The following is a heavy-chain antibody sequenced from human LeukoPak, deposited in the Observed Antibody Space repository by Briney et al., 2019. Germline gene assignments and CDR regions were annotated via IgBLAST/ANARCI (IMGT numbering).Heavy chain of an antibody. J-gene: IGHJ6*03. CDR1: GGSFSGYY. Sequence: SETLSLTCAVYGGSFSGYYWSWIRQPPGKGLEWIGEINHSGSTNYNPSLKSRVTISVDTSKNQFSLKLSSVTAADTAVYYCARIWGLGRGSPPPHYYYYMDVWGKGTTVTVSS. D-gene: IGHD1-26*01. CDR2: INHSGST. V-gene: IGHV4-34*01. CDR3: ARIWGLGRGSPPPHYYYYMDV.